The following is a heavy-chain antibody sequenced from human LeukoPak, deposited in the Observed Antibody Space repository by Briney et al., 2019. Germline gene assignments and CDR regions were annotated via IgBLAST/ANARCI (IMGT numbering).Heavy chain of an antibody. CDR1: GYTFTSYD. D-gene: IGHD2-2*01. CDR3: ATRYRSSTSCFDDAFDI. J-gene: IGHJ3*02. CDR2: MNPNSGNT. V-gene: IGHV1-8*01. Sequence: ASVKVSCKASGYTFTSYDINWVRQATGQGLEWMGWMNPNSGNTGYAQKFQGRVTMTRNTSISTAYMELSSLRSEDTAVYYCATRYRSSTSCFDDAFDIWGQGTMVTVSS.